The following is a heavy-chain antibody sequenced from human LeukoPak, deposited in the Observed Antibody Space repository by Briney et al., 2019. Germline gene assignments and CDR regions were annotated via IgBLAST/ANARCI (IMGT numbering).Heavy chain of an antibody. CDR3: ARLRYSSGWYSSGFDY. CDR1: GGSISSYY. V-gene: IGHV4-4*07. J-gene: IGHJ4*02. CDR2: IDTSGNT. Sequence: PSETLSLTCTVSGGSISSYYWSWIRRPAGKGLEWIGRIDTSGNTNYKPSLKSRVTMSVDTSKNQFSLKLSSVTAADTAVYYCARLRYSSGWYSSGFDYWGQGTLVTVSS. D-gene: IGHD6-19*01.